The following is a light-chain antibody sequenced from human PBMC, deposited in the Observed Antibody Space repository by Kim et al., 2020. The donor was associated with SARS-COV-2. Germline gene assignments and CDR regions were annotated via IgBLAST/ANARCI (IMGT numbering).Light chain of an antibody. CDR3: TSYSSSTTLYV. Sequence: QSALTQPASVSGSLGQSITISCTGTRGDIGGYKYVSWYQQHPGKAPKLLIYDVSNRHSGVSNRFSGSKSGNTASLTISGLQAEDEADYYCTSYSSSTTLYVFGLGTKVTVL. CDR2: DVS. V-gene: IGLV2-14*03. CDR1: RGDIGGYKY. J-gene: IGLJ1*01.